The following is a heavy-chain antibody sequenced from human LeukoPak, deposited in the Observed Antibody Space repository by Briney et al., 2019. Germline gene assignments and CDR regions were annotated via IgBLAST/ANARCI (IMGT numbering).Heavy chain of an antibody. D-gene: IGHD3-10*01. J-gene: IGHJ4*02. Sequence: GGSLRLSCAASGFTFSSYGMHWVRQAPGKGLEWVAFIRYDGSNKYYADSVKGRLTISRDNSKNTLYLQMNSLRAEDTAVYYCANLYYYGSGSPFDYWGQGTLVTVSS. CDR1: GFTFSSYG. V-gene: IGHV3-30*02. CDR2: IRYDGSNK. CDR3: ANLYYYGSGSPFDY.